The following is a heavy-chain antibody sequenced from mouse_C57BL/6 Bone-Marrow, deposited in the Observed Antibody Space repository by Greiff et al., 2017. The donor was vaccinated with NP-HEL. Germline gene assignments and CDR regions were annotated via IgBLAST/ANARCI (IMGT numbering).Heavy chain of an antibody. J-gene: IGHJ4*01. V-gene: IGHV5-12*01. CDR1: GFTFSDYY. D-gene: IGHD1-1*01. CDR2: ISNGGGST. Sequence: EVKVEESGGGLVQPGGSLKLSCAASGFTFSDYYMYWVRQTPEKRLEWVAYISNGGGSTYYPDTVKGRFTISRDNAKNTLYLQMSRLKSEDTAMYYCARQGITTVVAHYAMDYWGQGTSVTVSS. CDR3: ARQGITTVVAHYAMDY.